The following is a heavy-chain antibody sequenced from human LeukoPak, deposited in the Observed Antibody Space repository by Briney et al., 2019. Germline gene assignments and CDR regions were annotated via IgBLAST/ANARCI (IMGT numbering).Heavy chain of an antibody. J-gene: IGHJ5*02. D-gene: IGHD3-22*01. Sequence: ASVKVSCKASGGTFSSYAISWVRQAPGQGLEWMGGIIPIFGTANYAQKFQGRVTITADESTSTAYMELSSLRSEDTAVYYCARDYDDSSGYYFGWFDPWGQGTLVTVSS. CDR3: ARDYDDSSGYYFGWFDP. V-gene: IGHV1-69*13. CDR1: GGTFSSYA. CDR2: IIPIFGTA.